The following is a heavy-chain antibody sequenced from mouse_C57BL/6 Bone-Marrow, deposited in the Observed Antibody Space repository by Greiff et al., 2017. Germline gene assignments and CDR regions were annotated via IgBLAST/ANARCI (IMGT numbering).Heavy chain of an antibody. D-gene: IGHD1-1*02. V-gene: IGHV10-1*01. CDR2: IRSKSNNYAT. J-gene: IGHJ1*03. CDR1: GFSFNTYA. Sequence: EVKLVESGGGLVQPKGSLKLSCAASGFSFNTYAMNWVRQAPGKGLEWVARIRSKSNNYATYYADSVKDRFTISRDDSESMLYLQMNNLKTEDTAMYYCVRQGLGGYHWYFDVWGTGTTVTVSS. CDR3: VRQGLGGYHWYFDV.